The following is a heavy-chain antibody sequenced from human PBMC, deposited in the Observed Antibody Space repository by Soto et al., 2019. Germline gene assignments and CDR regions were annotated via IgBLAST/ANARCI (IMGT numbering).Heavy chain of an antibody. J-gene: IGHJ4*02. Sequence: PXGSLILSCTASGVTFTRYSMNWVRQAPGKGLEWVSSISSTTNYIYYADSMKGRFTVSRDNAKNSVYLEMNSLSAEDTAVYYCARESEDLTSNFDYWGQGTLVTVSS. CDR3: ARESEDLTSNFDY. CDR2: ISSTTNYI. CDR1: GVTFTRYS. V-gene: IGHV3-21*01.